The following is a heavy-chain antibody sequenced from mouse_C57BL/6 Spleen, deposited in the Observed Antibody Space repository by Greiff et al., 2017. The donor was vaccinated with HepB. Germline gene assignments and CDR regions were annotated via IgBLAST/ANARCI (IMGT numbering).Heavy chain of an antibody. Sequence: VQLQQSGPELVKPGASVKIPCKASGYTFTDYNMDWVKQSHGKSLEWIGDINPNNGGTIYNQKFKGKATLTVDKSSSTAYMELRSLTSEDTAVYYCARSRGDASGGYVYVWGTGTTVTVSS. CDR1: GYTFTDYN. J-gene: IGHJ1*03. D-gene: IGHD1-3*01. CDR3: ARSRGDASGGYVYV. V-gene: IGHV1-18*01. CDR2: INPNNGGT.